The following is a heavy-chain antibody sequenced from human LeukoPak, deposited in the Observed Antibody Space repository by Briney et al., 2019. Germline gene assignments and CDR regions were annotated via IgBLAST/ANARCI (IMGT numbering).Heavy chain of an antibody. Sequence: KPSETLSLTCTVSGGSISSYYWSWIRQPPGKGLEWIGEINHSGSTNYNPSLKSRVTISVDTSKNQFSLKLSSVTAADTAVYYCARVVPAAKTNWFDPWGQGTLVTVSS. CDR1: GGSISSYY. D-gene: IGHD2-2*01. CDR3: ARVVPAAKTNWFDP. CDR2: INHSGST. J-gene: IGHJ5*02. V-gene: IGHV4-34*01.